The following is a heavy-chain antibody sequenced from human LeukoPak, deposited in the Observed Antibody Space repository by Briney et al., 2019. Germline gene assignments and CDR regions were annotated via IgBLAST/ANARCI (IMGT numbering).Heavy chain of an antibody. Sequence: GGSLRLSCAASGFTFSSYAMSWVRQSPGKGLEWVSAISGSGVSTYYADSVKGRFTISRDNSKNTLYLQMNSLRAEDTAVYYCAKDRKPIAAAGLFDYWGQGTLVTVSS. D-gene: IGHD6-13*01. V-gene: IGHV3-23*01. CDR3: AKDRKPIAAAGLFDY. CDR2: ISGSGVST. CDR1: GFTFSSYA. J-gene: IGHJ4*02.